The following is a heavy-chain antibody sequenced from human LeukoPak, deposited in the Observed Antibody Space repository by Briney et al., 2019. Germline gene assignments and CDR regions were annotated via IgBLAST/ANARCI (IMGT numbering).Heavy chain of an antibody. CDR3: AREYPPYYYDSSGYGFPVDI. Sequence: KPGGSLRLSCAASGFTFSDYYMSWIRQAPGKGLEWVSYISSSGSTIYYADSVKGRFTISRDNAKNSLYLQMNSLRAEDTAVYYCAREYPPYYYDSSGYGFPVDIWGQGTMVTVSS. CDR2: ISSSGSTI. CDR1: GFTFSDYY. V-gene: IGHV3-11*04. J-gene: IGHJ3*02. D-gene: IGHD3-22*01.